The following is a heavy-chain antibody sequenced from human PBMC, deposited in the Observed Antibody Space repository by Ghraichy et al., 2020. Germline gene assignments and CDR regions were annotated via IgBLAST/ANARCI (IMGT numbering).Heavy chain of an antibody. CDR2: IHHSGTT. Sequence: SETLSLTCTVSDDSISSGDSSWSWIRQPPGKGLEWIGYIHHSGTTNSNPSLKSRVTISVDRSKQQFSLTLTSVTAADTAVYYCARETACLGYYYMDVWGKGTTVTVSS. J-gene: IGHJ6*03. CDR3: ARETACLGYYYMDV. CDR1: DDSISSGDSS. D-gene: IGHD3-3*01. V-gene: IGHV4-30-2*01.